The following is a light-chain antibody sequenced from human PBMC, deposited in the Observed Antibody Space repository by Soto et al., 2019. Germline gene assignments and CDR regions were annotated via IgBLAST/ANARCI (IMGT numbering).Light chain of an antibody. CDR3: QQYAFFST. CDR1: QSISSW. Sequence: DIQMTQSPSTLSASVGDRVTITCRASQSISSWLTWYQQKPGQAPKLLIYKASIVESGVPSRFSGSGSRTEFTLTISSLQPDDFATYYCQQYAFFSTFGQGTRVEIK. J-gene: IGKJ1*01. CDR2: KAS. V-gene: IGKV1-5*03.